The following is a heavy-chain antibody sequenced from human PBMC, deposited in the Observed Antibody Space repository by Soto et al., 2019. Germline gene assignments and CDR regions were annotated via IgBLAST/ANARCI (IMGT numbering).Heavy chain of an antibody. V-gene: IGHV1-69*06. CDR2: IIPIFGTA. D-gene: IGHD3-22*01. CDR3: ARSYDSRGYPLPNRAFDI. Sequence: QVQLVQSGAEVKKPGSSVKVSCKASGGTFSSYAISWVRQAPGQGLEWMGGIIPIFGTANYAQKFQGRVTITADKSTSTAYMELSSLRSEDTAVYYCARSYDSRGYPLPNRAFDIWGPGTMVTVSS. J-gene: IGHJ3*02. CDR1: GGTFSSYA.